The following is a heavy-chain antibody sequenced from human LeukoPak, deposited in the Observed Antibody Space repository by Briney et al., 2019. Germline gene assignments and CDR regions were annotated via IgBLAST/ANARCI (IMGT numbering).Heavy chain of an antibody. CDR2: ISSSLSTR. CDR3: AATGYSSGWYAYYYYYYMDV. CDR1: GFTFSNYN. J-gene: IGHJ6*03. V-gene: IGHV3-48*04. D-gene: IGHD6-19*01. Sequence: PGGSLRLSCAASGFTFSNYNMNWVRQAPGKGLEWVSYISSSLSTRYYADSVKGRFTISRDNAKNTLYLQMNSLRAEDTAVYYCAATGYSSGWYAYYYYYYMDVWGKGTTVTISS.